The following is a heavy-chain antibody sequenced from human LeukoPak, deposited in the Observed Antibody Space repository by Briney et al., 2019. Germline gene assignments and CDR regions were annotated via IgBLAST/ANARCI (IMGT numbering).Heavy chain of an antibody. V-gene: IGHV3-30*18. D-gene: IGHD1-26*01. Sequence: PGGSLRLSCAASGFTFGSYGMHWVRQAPGKGLEWVAVISYDGSNKYYADSVKGRFTISRDNSKNTLYLQMNSLRAEDTAVYYCAKERVGAPDYWGQGTLVTVSS. CDR2: ISYDGSNK. CDR1: GFTFGSYG. J-gene: IGHJ4*02. CDR3: AKERVGAPDY.